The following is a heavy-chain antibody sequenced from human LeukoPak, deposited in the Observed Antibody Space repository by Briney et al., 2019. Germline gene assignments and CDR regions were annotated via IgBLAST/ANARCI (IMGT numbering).Heavy chain of an antibody. CDR3: ARFQPIYTNSYAWFDP. V-gene: IGHV3-33*01. CDR2: IWYDGSNK. J-gene: IGHJ5*02. CDR1: GFTFGADS. Sequence: PGGSLRLSCAASGFTFGADSMHWVRQAPGKGLEWVALIWYDGSNKYYADSVKGRFTISRDNSKNTLYLQMNGLRAEDTAMYYCARFQPIYTNSYAWFDPWGQGTLVTVSS. D-gene: IGHD2-8*01.